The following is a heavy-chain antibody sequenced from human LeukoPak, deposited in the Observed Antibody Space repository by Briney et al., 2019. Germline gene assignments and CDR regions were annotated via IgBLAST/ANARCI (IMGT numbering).Heavy chain of an antibody. V-gene: IGHV1-2*02. CDR1: GYTFTGYY. CDR2: INPNSGGT. CDR3: ARDYPVVPAAPGWFDP. Sequence: GASVKVSCKASGYTFTGYYMHWVRQAPGQGLEWMGWINPNSGGTNYAQKFQGGVTMTRDTSISTAYMELSRLRSDDTAVYYCARDYPVVPAAPGWFDPWGQGTLVTVSS. D-gene: IGHD2-2*01. J-gene: IGHJ5*02.